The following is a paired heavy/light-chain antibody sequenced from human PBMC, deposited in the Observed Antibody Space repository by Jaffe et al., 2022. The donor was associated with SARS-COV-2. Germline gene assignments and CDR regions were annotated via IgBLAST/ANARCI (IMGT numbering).Light chain of an antibody. CDR2: KAS. J-gene: IGKJ4*01. CDR1: QTIISW. CDR3: QQYNTYPLT. Sequence: DIQMTQFPSTLSASVGDRVTITCRASQTIISWLAWYQQKPGKAPKLLIYKASSLESGVPSRFSGSGSGTEFTLTISSLQPDDLATYYCQQYNTYPLTFGGGSKVEIK. V-gene: IGKV1-5*03.
Heavy chain of an antibody. CDR1: GFTFSSYA. D-gene: IGHD6-19*01. CDR2: TSGSGGNT. V-gene: IGHV3-23*01. J-gene: IGHJ2*01. Sequence: EVQVLESGGDLVQPGGSLRLSCAASGFTFSSYAMSWVRQAPGKGLEWVSATSGSGGNTNYADSVKGRFTISRDNSENTLYLQMNSLRAEDTAIYYCAKAGAVGGTRWYFDLWGRGTLVTVSS. CDR3: AKAGAVGGTRWYFDL.